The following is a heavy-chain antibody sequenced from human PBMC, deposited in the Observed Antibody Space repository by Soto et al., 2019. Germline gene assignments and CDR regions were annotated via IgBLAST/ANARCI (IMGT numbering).Heavy chain of an antibody. Sequence: QVQLQESGPGLVKPSETLSLTCTVAGGSISSYYWSWIRQPPGKGLEWIGYIYYDGSTNYNPSLKGQSTISVTPSKTQSPLRLTSVPAPDTAVYSGAGLPGAAYGGTSAPWGQGPLVTV. V-gene: IGHV4-59*01. J-gene: IGHJ5*02. CDR1: GGSISSYY. CDR2: IYYDGST. CDR3: AGLPGAAYGGTSAP. D-gene: IGHD4-17*01.